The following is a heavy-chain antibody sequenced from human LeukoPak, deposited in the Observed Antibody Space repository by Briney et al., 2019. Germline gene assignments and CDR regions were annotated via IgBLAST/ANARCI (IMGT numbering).Heavy chain of an antibody. CDR3: ARGVAPRIAAAGSGAHDAFDI. V-gene: IGHV3-33*01. J-gene: IGHJ3*02. Sequence: GGSLRLSCAASGFTFSSYGMHWARQAPGKGLEWVAVIWYDGSNKYYADSVKGRFTISRDNSKNTLYLQMNSLRAEDTAVYYCARGVAPRIAAAGSGAHDAFDIWGQGTMVTVSS. D-gene: IGHD6-13*01. CDR2: IWYDGSNK. CDR1: GFTFSSYG.